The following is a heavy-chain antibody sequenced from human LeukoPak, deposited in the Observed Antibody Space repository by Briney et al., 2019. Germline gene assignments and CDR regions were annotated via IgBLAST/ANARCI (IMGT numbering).Heavy chain of an antibody. CDR1: GFTVSSNY. Sequence: GGSLRLSCAASGFTVSSNYMSWVRQAPGKGLEWVSVIYSGGSTYYAVFVKGRFTISRDNSKNTLYLQMNSLRAEDTAVYYCARKAIAAAGYYFDYWGQGTLVTVSS. CDR2: IYSGGST. J-gene: IGHJ4*02. V-gene: IGHV3-66*02. CDR3: ARKAIAAAGYYFDY. D-gene: IGHD6-13*01.